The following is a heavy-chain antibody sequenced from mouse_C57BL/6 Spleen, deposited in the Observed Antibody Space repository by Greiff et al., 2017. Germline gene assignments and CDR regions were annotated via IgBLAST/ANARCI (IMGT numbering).Heavy chain of an antibody. Sequence: QVQLKQSGAELARPGASVKLSCKASGYTFTSYGISWVKQRTGQGLEWIGEIYPRSGNTYYNEKFKGKATLTADKSSSTAYMELRSLTSEDSAVYFCAPLTGTGDPYWGQGTLVTVSA. CDR1: GYTFTSYG. V-gene: IGHV1-81*01. CDR2: IYPRSGNT. J-gene: IGHJ3*01. CDR3: APLTGTGDPY. D-gene: IGHD4-1*01.